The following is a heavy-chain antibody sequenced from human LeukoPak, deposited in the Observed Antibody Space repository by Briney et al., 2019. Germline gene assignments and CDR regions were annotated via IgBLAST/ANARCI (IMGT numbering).Heavy chain of an antibody. CDR3: ARGVEPLAANTLAY. D-gene: IGHD1-14*01. CDR1: GFTVITND. CDR2: LYSDGNT. Sequence: GGSLRLSCAASGFTVITNDMTWVRQAPAKGLEWVAVLYSDGNTKYADSVQGRFTISRDNSKNTLYLEMNSLSPDDTAVYYCARGVEPLAANTLAYWGQGTLVTVSS. V-gene: IGHV3-53*01. J-gene: IGHJ4*02.